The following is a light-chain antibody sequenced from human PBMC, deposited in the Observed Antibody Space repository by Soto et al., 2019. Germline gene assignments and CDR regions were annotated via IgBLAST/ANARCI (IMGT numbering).Light chain of an antibody. J-gene: IGKJ2*02. V-gene: IGKV1-5*03. Sequence: DIQMTQSPSTLSASIGDRVTITCRASQSINNWLAWYQQKPGKVPRLLIYTASSVESGVPSRFSGSGSGTEFTLTISSLQPDDFATYYCLQYNSYSRGTFGQGTKVYIK. CDR1: QSINNW. CDR2: TAS. CDR3: LQYNSYSRGT.